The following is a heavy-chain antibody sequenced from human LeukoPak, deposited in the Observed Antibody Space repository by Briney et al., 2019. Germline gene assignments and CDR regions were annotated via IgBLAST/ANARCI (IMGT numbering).Heavy chain of an antibody. V-gene: IGHV3-30*04. Sequence: GGSLRLSCAASGFIFSQKAMHWVRQAPGKGLEWVAVTSYRGTDNYYADSVKGRFTISRDNSKSTLYLQMTSLRADDTALYYCANSIGGYYYALDDWGQGTLVTVSS. J-gene: IGHJ4*02. CDR1: GFIFSQKA. D-gene: IGHD3-22*01. CDR2: TSYRGTDN. CDR3: ANSIGGYYYALDD.